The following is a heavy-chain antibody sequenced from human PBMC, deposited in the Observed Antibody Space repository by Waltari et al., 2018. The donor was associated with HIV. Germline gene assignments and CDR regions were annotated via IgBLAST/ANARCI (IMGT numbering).Heavy chain of an antibody. CDR2: IYPGDSDT. V-gene: IGHV5-51*01. CDR3: ARHVRVLQPTVAIGGMDV. J-gene: IGHJ6*02. Sequence: EVHLEQSGAGVKKPGEPLKLSCTAPGYPFTGYWTGWVPQMPGKGLEWMGIIYPGDSDTRYSPSFQGQVTISADKSITTVYLQWSTLKASDTAIYYCARHVRVLQPTVAIGGMDVWGQGTSVTVSS. CDR1: GYPFTGYW. D-gene: IGHD2-21*01.